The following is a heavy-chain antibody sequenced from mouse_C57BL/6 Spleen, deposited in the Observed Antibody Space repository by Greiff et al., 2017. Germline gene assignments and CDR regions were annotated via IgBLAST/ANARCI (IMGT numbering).Heavy chain of an antibody. Sequence: ESGPGLVKPSQSLSLTCSVTGYSITSGYYWNWIRQFPGNKLEWMGYISYDGSNNYNPSLKNRISITRDTSKNQFFLKLNSVTTEDTATYYCARIDSSGYAWFAYWGQGTLVTVSA. D-gene: IGHD3-2*02. CDR3: ARIDSSGYAWFAY. CDR2: ISYDGSN. J-gene: IGHJ3*01. CDR1: GYSITSGYY. V-gene: IGHV3-6*01.